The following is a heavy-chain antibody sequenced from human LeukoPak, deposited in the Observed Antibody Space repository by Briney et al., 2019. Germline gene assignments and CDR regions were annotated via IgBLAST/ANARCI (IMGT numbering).Heavy chain of an antibody. CDR3: ARGDTAFSPYYFDY. Sequence: ASVKVSCKASGYTFTSYGISWVRQAPGQGLEWMGWISAYNGNTNYAQKLQGRVTTTTDTSTSTAYMELRSLRSDDTAVYYCARGDTAFSPYYFDYWGQGTPVAVSS. V-gene: IGHV1-18*01. D-gene: IGHD5-18*01. J-gene: IGHJ4*02. CDR2: ISAYNGNT. CDR1: GYTFTSYG.